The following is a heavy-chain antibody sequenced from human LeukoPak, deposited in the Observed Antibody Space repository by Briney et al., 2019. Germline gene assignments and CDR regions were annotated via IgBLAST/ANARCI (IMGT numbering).Heavy chain of an antibody. CDR3: ARVVSGTYQLFDY. CDR2: SCSSGTT. D-gene: IGHD1-26*01. J-gene: IGHJ4*02. CDR1: GGSISSCSYY. Sequence: PSETLSLTCTVSGGSISSCSYYWSWIRQPAGKGLEWIGRSCSSGTTNYNPSLKSRVTIPVDTSKNQFSLKLSSVTEADTAVYYCARVVSGTYQLFDYWGQGTLVTVSS. V-gene: IGHV4-61*02.